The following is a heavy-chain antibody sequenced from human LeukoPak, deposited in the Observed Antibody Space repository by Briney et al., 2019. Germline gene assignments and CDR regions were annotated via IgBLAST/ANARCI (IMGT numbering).Heavy chain of an antibody. D-gene: IGHD6-19*01. CDR3: ASSISVAGTGFDY. CDR1: GFTFSSYA. J-gene: IGHJ4*02. V-gene: IGHV3-23*01. CDR2: FSGSGGST. Sequence: GGSLRLSCAASGFTFSSYAMSWVRQAPGKGLEWVSTFSGSGGSTYYADSVKGRFTISRDNSKNTLYLQMNSLRAEDTAVYYCASSISVAGTGFDYWGQGTLVTVSS.